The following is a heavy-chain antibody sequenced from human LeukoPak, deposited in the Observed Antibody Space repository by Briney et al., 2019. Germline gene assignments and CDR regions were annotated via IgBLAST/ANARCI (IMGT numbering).Heavy chain of an antibody. D-gene: IGHD3-22*01. Sequence: PSETLSLTCTVSGGSISSSSYYWGWIRQPPGKGLEWIGSIYYSGSTYYNPSLKSRVTISVDTSKNQFSLKLSSVTAADTAVYYCARHSRGPYYYDSSGYRGHFQHWGQGTLVTVSS. CDR3: ARHSRGPYYYDSSGYRGHFQH. CDR2: IYYSGST. CDR1: GGSISSSSYY. V-gene: IGHV4-39*01. J-gene: IGHJ1*01.